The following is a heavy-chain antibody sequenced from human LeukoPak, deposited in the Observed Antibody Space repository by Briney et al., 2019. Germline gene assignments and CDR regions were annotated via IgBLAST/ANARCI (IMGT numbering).Heavy chain of an antibody. D-gene: IGHD2-2*01. Sequence: ASVKVSCKASGYTFTSYYMHWVRQAPGQGLEWMGIINPSGGSTSYAQKFQGRVTMTRDMSTSTVYMELSSLRSEDTAVYYCARLNIVVVPAAIGGFFFDYWGQGTLVTVSS. V-gene: IGHV1-46*01. CDR1: GYTFTSYY. J-gene: IGHJ4*02. CDR3: ARLNIVVVPAAIGGFFFDY. CDR2: INPSGGST.